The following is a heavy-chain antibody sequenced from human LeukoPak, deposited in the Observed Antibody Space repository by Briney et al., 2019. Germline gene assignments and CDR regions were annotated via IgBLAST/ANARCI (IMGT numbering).Heavy chain of an antibody. J-gene: IGHJ5*02. CDR3: ARERSAVAAFFDP. D-gene: IGHD6-19*01. V-gene: IGHV4-31*03. CDR1: GGSISSGGYY. CDR2: IYYSGST. Sequence: TLSLTCTVSGGSISSGGYYWSWIRQHPGKGLEWVGYIYYSGSTYYNPSLKSRVTISVDTSKNHFSLKLSSVTAADTAVYYCARERSAVAAFFDPWGQGTLVTVSS.